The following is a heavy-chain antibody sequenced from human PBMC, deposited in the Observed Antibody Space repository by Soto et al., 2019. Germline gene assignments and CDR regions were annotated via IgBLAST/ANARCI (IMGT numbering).Heavy chain of an antibody. D-gene: IGHD6-13*01. CDR3: ARIDPGSRSSWYDEWFDP. V-gene: IGHV4-59*01. CDR2: IYYSGST. J-gene: IGHJ5*02. Sequence: PSETLSLTCTDSDGSISSYYWSWIRQPPGKGLEWIGYIYYSGSTNYNPSLKSRVTISEDTSKNQFSLKLSSVTAADTAVYYCARIDPGSRSSWYDEWFDPWGQGTLVTVSS. CDR1: DGSISSYY.